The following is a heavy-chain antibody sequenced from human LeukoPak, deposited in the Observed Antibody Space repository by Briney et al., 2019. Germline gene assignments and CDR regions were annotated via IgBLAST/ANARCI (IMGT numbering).Heavy chain of an antibody. CDR3: ARRATSGWQPFDY. D-gene: IGHD6-19*01. CDR2: IYYSGRT. Sequence: SETLSLTCTVPGGSISSSSDYWDWIRQSPGKGLEWIGSIYYSGRTYYNPSLKSRVTISVDTSRNQFSLKLSSVTAADTAVYYCARRATSGWQPFDYWGQGSLVTVSS. J-gene: IGHJ4*02. V-gene: IGHV4-39*01. CDR1: GGSISSSSDY.